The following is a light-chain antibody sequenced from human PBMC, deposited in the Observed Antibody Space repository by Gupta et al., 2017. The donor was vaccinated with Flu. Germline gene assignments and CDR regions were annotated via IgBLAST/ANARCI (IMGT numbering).Light chain of an antibody. Sequence: LSASVGDRVTITCRASQSISSYLNWYQQKPGKAPKLLIYAASNLQSGVPSRFSGSGSGTDFTLTIGSLQPEDFATYYCQQSYTTPRVFTFGPGTKVDIK. CDR2: AAS. CDR1: QSISSY. V-gene: IGKV1-39*01. CDR3: QQSYTTPRVFT. J-gene: IGKJ3*01.